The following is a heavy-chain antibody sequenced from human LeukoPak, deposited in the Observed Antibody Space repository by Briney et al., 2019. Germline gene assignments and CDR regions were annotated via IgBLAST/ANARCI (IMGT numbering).Heavy chain of an antibody. D-gene: IGHD6-13*01. CDR2: TYLGDSDT. CDR1: GYSFTHDW. Sequence: GESLKISCKGSGYSFTHDWIGWVRQMPGKGREWMGVTYLGDSDTRYSPSFQGQVTISADKSISTAYLQWNSLKASDTAMYYCARLIASAGLSYFDYWGQGTLLTVSS. V-gene: IGHV5-51*01. J-gene: IGHJ4*02. CDR3: ARLIASAGLSYFDY.